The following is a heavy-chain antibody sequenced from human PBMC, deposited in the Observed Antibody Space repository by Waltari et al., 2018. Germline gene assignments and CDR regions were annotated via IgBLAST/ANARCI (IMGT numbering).Heavy chain of an antibody. CDR2: ISGSGGST. J-gene: IGHJ4*02. CDR3: AKDSSGWYSRGGDY. CDR1: GFTFSSYA. Sequence: EVQLLESGGGLVQPGGSLRLSCAASGFTFSSYAMSWVRQAPGKGLEWVPAISGSGGSTYYADSVKGRFTISRDNSKNTLYLQMNSLRAEDTAVYYCAKDSSGWYSRGGDYWGQGTLVTVSS. D-gene: IGHD6-19*01. V-gene: IGHV3-23*01.